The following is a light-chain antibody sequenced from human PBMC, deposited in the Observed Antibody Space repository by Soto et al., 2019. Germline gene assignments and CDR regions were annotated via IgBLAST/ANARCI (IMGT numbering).Light chain of an antibody. J-gene: IGKJ2*01. CDR1: QSVSSN. CDR2: GAS. Sequence: EIVMTQSPATLSVSPGERATLSCRASQSVSSNLAWYQQKPGQAPRLLIYGASTRATGIPARFSGSGSGTEFTLTISSLQSEDFAVYYCQQYNTYPYTFGQGTKVDIK. V-gene: IGKV3-15*01. CDR3: QQYNTYPYT.